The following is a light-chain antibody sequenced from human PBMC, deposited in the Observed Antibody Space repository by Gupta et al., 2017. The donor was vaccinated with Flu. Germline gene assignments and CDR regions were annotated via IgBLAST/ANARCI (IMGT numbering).Light chain of an antibody. CDR2: NAS. CDR1: QSINDHLNWY. V-gene: IGKV1-39*01. J-gene: IGKJ2*03. CDR3: QQSFSLPYS. Sequence: DIQMTQSPSSLSASVGDRVTITCRASQSINDHLNWYLNWYQQKSGKAPKVLIYNASRLQSGVPSRFSGSGSGTDFTLTISSLQPEDFATYYCQQSFSLPYSFGQGTKL.